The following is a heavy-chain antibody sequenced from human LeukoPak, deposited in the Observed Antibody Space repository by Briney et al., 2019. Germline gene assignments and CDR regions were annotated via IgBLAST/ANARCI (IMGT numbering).Heavy chain of an antibody. CDR1: GFTFSSYW. CDR3: AKVSSSSSARYYYYYMDV. V-gene: IGHV3-7*01. CDR2: IKQDGNEK. Sequence: GGSLRLSCAASGFTFSSYWMSWVRQAPGKGLEWVANIKQDGNEKYYLDSVRGRFTISRDNAKNSLYLQMNSLRAEDTAVYYCAKVSSSSSARYYYYYMDVWGKGTTVTVSS. D-gene: IGHD6-6*01. J-gene: IGHJ6*03.